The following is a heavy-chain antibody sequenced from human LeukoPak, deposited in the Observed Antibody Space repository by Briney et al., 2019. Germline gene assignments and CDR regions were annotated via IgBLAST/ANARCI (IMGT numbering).Heavy chain of an antibody. CDR1: GFTFSNYA. D-gene: IGHD2-2*03. CDR3: ARVDDLDAFDT. CDR2: IGDDGSNK. V-gene: IGHV3-30*04. J-gene: IGHJ3*02. Sequence: AGGSLRLSCAASGFTFSNYAVHWVRQAPGKGLEWVAVIGDDGSNKYYVDSVKGRFTISRDNSNNTVYLQMNSLRAEDTAVYYCARVDDLDAFDTWGQGTLVTVSS.